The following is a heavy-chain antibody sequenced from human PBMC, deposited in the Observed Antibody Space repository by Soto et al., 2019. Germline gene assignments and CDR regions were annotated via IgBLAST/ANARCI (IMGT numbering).Heavy chain of an antibody. J-gene: IGHJ4*02. CDR1: GFTFSNYW. Sequence: EVQLVESGGGLVQPGGSLRLSCEASGFTFSNYWMSWVRQAPGKGLEWVANIKQDGSEKYYVDSVKGRFTISRDNAKNSLYLQLNSLRAEDTAVYYCARDPPGSTGFYGSDYWGQGTLVTVSS. CDR3: ARDPPGSTGFYGSDY. CDR2: IKQDGSEK. D-gene: IGHD2-8*02. V-gene: IGHV3-7*01.